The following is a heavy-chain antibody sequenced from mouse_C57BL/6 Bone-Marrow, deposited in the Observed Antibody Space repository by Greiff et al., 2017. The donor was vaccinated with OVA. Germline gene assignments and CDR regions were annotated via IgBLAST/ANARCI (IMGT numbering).Heavy chain of an antibody. J-gene: IGHJ1*03. Sequence: DVKLVESEGGLVQPGSSMKLSCTASGFTFSDYYMAWVRQFPEKGLEWVANINYDGSSTYYLDSLKSRFIISRDNAKNILYLQMSSLKSEDTATYYCARAPNYGYWYFDVWGTGTTVTVSS. CDR2: INYDGSST. CDR3: ARAPNYGYWYFDV. CDR1: GFTFSDYY. D-gene: IGHD1-1*01. V-gene: IGHV5-16*01.